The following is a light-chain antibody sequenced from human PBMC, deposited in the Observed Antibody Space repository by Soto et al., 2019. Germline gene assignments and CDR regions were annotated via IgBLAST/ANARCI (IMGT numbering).Light chain of an antibody. J-gene: IGKJ1*01. CDR1: QSVLYSSNNKNY. V-gene: IGKV4-1*01. CDR2: WAS. CDR3: QQYYSTPLT. Sequence: DIVMTQSPDSLAVSLGERATINCKSSQSVLYSSNNKNYLAWYQQKPGQPPKLXIYWASTRESGVPDRFSGSGSGTDFTLTISSLQAEDVAVYYCQQYYSTPLTFGQGTKVDI.